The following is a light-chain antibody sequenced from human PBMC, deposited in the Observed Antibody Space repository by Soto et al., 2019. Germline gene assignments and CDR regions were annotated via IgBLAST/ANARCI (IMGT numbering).Light chain of an antibody. CDR2: EGS. J-gene: IGLJ2*01. V-gene: IGLV2-23*01. CDR1: SSDVWSYNL. CDR3: CSYAGSSTFVV. Sequence: QSVLTQPASVSGSPGQSITISCTGTSSDVWSYNLVSWYQQHPGKAPKLMIYEGSKRPSGVSNRFSGSKSGNTASLTISGLQAEDEADYYGCSYAGSSTFVVFGGGTKVTVL.